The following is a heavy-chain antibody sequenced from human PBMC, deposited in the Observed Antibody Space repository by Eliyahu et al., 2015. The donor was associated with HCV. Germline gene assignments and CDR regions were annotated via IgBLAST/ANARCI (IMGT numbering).Heavy chain of an antibody. CDR2: IYYSGST. J-gene: IGHJ4*02. Sequence: QVQLQESGPGLVKPSETLSLTCTXSGGSISSYYWSWIRQPPGKGLEWIGYIYYSGSTNYNPSLKSRVTISVDTSKNQFSLKLSSVTAADTAVYYCARVQFYPNYYDSSGYLFDYWGQGTLVTVSS. CDR1: GGSISSYY. D-gene: IGHD3-22*01. CDR3: ARVQFYPNYYDSSGYLFDY. V-gene: IGHV4-59*01.